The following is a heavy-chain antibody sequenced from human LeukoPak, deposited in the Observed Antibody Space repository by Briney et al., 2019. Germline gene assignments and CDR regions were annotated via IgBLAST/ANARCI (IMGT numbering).Heavy chain of an antibody. CDR1: GFTFSSYA. J-gene: IGHJ4*02. V-gene: IGHV3-23*01. D-gene: IGHD6-13*01. Sequence: PGGSLRLSCAASGFTFSSYAMSWVRQAPGKGLEWVSSISGSGGTTHYADSVRGRFTISRDNSKNTLYLQMNSLRAEDTAIYYCATGHIGAAGLDYWGQGTLVTVSS. CDR3: ATGHIGAAGLDY. CDR2: ISGSGGTT.